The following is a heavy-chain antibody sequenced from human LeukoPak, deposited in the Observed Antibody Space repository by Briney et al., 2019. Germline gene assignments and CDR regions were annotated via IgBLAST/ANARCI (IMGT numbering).Heavy chain of an antibody. CDR2: INRDSSSI. V-gene: IGHV3-48*01. D-gene: IGHD3-3*01. Sequence: GGSLRLSCSASGFTFGSYSMIWVRQAPGEGLQWVSYINRDSSSITYADSVKGRFTISRDNSKNTLYLQMNSLRAEDTAVYYCAKDNDFWSGFGDAFDIWGQGTMVTVSS. CDR1: GFTFGSYS. J-gene: IGHJ3*02. CDR3: AKDNDFWSGFGDAFDI.